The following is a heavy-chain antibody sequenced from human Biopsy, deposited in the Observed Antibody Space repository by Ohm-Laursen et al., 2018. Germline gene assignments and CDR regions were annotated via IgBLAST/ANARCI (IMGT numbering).Heavy chain of an antibody. CDR1: GFGVSSYD. V-gene: IGHV3-21*01. CDR2: ISETSSHI. Sequence: LRLSCAASGFGVSSYDMNWVRQAPVKGLEWISYISETSSHIYDADSVRGRFTVARDIAKNSLYLQLNSLRVEDTAVYYCARDSSRRAREGGMDVWGQGTTVTVSS. CDR3: ARDSSRRAREGGMDV. D-gene: IGHD6-6*01. J-gene: IGHJ6*02.